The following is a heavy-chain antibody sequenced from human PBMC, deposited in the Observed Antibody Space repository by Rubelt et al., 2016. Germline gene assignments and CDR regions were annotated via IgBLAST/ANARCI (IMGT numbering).Heavy chain of an antibody. CDR2: LNPNTGGT. Sequence: QVQLVQSGAEVKSPGASVKVSCKASGYTFTGYFIHWVRRVPGQGLEWLGRLNPNTGGTNYAETFQGRVTMTRDTSHTTDYMELSELRSDGTAVYYCARGGCYQDYWGQGTLVTVSS. J-gene: IGHJ4*02. CDR3: ARGGCYQDY. D-gene: IGHD3-16*01. V-gene: IGHV1-2*06. CDR1: GYTFTGYF.